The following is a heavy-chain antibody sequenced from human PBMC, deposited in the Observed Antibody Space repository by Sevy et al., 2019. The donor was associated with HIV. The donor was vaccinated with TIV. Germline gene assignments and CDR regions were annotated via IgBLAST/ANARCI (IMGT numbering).Heavy chain of an antibody. CDR3: ARVAVEYCTDDCYHRFDY. V-gene: IGHV3-30-3*01. D-gene: IGHD2-21*02. CDR2: ISYSGTNK. CDR1: GFTFTLYA. J-gene: IGHJ4*02. Sequence: GESLKISCAASGFTFTLYAIHWVRQAPGKGLEWVALISYSGTNKYYADSVKGRFTISRDDSKNTACLQMNNLRTDDTAVYYWARVAVEYCTDDCYHRFDYWGQGTQVTVSS.